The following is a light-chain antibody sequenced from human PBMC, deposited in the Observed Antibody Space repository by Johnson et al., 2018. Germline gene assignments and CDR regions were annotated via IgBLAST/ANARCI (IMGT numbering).Light chain of an antibody. V-gene: IGLV1-51*02. CDR1: SSNIGNNY. Sequence: QSVLTQPPSVSAAPGQKVTISCSGSSSNIGNNYVSWYQQLPGTAPKLLIYENNKRPSGIPDRFSGSKSGTSATLGITGLQTGDEANYYCGTWDSSLSAGNVFGTVTKVTLL. CDR2: ENN. CDR3: GTWDSSLSAGNV. J-gene: IGLJ1*01.